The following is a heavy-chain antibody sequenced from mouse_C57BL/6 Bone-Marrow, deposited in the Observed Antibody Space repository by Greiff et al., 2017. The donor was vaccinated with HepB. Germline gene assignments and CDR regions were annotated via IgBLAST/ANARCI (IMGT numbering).Heavy chain of an antibody. V-gene: IGHV1-82*01. Sequence: VQGVESGPELVKPGASVKISCKASGYAFSSSWMNWVKQRPGKGLEWIGRIYPGDGDTNYNGKFKGKATLTADKSSSTAYMQLSSLTSEDSAVYFCARASYYFDYWGQGTTLTVSS. CDR3: ARASYYFDY. J-gene: IGHJ2*01. CDR2: IYPGDGDT. CDR1: GYAFSSSW.